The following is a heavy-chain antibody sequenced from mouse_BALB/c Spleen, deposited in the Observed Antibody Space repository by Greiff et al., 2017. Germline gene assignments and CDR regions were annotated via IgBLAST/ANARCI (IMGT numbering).Heavy chain of an antibody. Sequence: EVQLQESGGGLVKPGGSLKLSCAASGFAFSSYDMSWVRQTPEKRLEWVAYISSGGGSTYYPDTVKGRFTISRDNAKNTLFLQMTSLRSEDTAMYYCARGIYYDYDNYAMDYWGQGTTLTVSS. CDR3: ARGIYYDYDNYAMDY. V-gene: IGHV5-12-1*01. D-gene: IGHD2-4*01. J-gene: IGHJ2*01. CDR2: ISSGGGST. CDR1: GFAFSSYD.